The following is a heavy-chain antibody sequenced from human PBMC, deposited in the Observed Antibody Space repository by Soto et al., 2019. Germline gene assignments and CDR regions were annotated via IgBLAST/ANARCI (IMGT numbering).Heavy chain of an antibody. V-gene: IGHV3-48*01. CDR3: ARGLFCMDV. J-gene: IGHJ6*03. D-gene: IGHD2-21*01. CDR1: GFTFSSYG. Sequence: GGSLRLSCAASGFTFSSYGMNWVRQAPGKGLEWVSCISVSTSPIYYADSVKGRFTISRDNAKNSLYLLMNSLRAEDTAVYYCARGLFCMDVWGKGTTVTVSS. CDR2: ISVSTSPI.